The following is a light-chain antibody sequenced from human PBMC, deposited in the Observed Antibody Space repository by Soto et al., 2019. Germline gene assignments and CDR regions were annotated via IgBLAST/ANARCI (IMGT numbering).Light chain of an antibody. CDR1: LDIINS. CDR3: QQTSAFPRT. V-gene: IGKV1-12*01. Sequence: DIQMTQSPSSVSASVGDRLTITCRASLDIINSLAWYQQTPGKAPKLLLRGASSLHRGVPSRFSGGGAGTEFTLTISSLQPEDFATYYCQQTSAFPRTFGQGTKVDIK. J-gene: IGKJ2*01. CDR2: GAS.